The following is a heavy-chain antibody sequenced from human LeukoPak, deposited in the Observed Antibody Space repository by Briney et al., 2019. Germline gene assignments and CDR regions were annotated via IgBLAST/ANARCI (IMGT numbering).Heavy chain of an antibody. CDR2: INPNSGGT. D-gene: IGHD6-13*01. CDR1: GYTFTGYY. J-gene: IGHJ4*02. Sequence: ASEKVSCKASGYTFTGYYMHWVRQAPGQGLEWMGWINPNSGGTNYAQKFQGRVTMTRDTSISTAYMELSRLRSDDTAVYYCARVGESSSWHGFDYWGQGTLVTVSS. CDR3: ARVGESSSWHGFDY. V-gene: IGHV1-2*02.